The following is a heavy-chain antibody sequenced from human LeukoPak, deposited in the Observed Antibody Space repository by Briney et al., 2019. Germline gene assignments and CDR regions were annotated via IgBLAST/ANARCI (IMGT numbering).Heavy chain of an antibody. CDR1: GLTFSSSA. D-gene: IGHD3-16*01. CDR3: AKGGRLNGLGV. J-gene: IGHJ6*02. CDR2: ISGSGGIT. Sequence: GGSLRLSCAASGLTFSSSAMSWVRHAPGKGLEWVSVISGSGGITDYADSVKGRFTISRDNAKNTLYLGVNSLRPEDTAVYYCAKGGRLNGLGVWGQGTTVTVSS. V-gene: IGHV3-23*01.